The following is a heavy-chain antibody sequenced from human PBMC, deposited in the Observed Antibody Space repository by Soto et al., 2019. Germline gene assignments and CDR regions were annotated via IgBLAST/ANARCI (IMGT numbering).Heavy chain of an antibody. V-gene: IGHV3-13*04. CDR3: ARAIGPTLFDY. Sequence: EVQLVESGGGLVQPGGSLRLSCSASGFTFSSYDMHWVRQDTGKGLEWVSAIGTTGDTYYAGSVKGRFTISRENAKNSLYLQMNSLRAGDTAIYFCARAIGPTLFDYWGQGTLVTVSS. D-gene: IGHD3-22*01. CDR2: IGTTGDT. J-gene: IGHJ4*02. CDR1: GFTFSSYD.